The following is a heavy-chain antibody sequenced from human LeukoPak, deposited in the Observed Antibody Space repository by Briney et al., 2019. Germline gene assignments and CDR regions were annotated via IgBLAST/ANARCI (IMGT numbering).Heavy chain of an antibody. CDR2: MYHSGIT. J-gene: IGHJ5*02. Sequence: SETLSLTCAVSGYSINSAYYWGWIRQPPGKGLEWIASMYHSGITYYNSSLKSRATISVDTSKNQFSLRLNSVTAADTAVYYCARLTPGKNWFDPWGHGTLVTVSS. D-gene: IGHD3-10*01. V-gene: IGHV4-38-2*01. CDR1: GYSINSAYY. CDR3: ARLTPGKNWFDP.